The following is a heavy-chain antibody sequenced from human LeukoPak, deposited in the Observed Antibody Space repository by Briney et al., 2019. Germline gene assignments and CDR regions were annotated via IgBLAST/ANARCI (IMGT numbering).Heavy chain of an antibody. V-gene: IGHV1-46*01. Sequence: ASVKVSCKASGYTFTSYYMHWVRQAPGQGLEWMGIINPSGGSTSYAQKFQGRVTMTRDMSTSTVYMELSSLRSEDTAVYYCARDYYDRSGYSAYFDYWGQGTLVTVSS. D-gene: IGHD3-22*01. CDR1: GYTFTSYY. CDR3: ARDYYDRSGYSAYFDY. CDR2: INPSGGST. J-gene: IGHJ4*02.